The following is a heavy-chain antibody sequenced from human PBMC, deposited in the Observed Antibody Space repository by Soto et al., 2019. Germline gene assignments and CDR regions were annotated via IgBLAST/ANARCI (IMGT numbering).Heavy chain of an antibody. V-gene: IGHV3-23*01. CDR1: GCSFSTYS. Sequence: GGSLRLSCTASGCSFSTYSMAWVRQAPGKSPAWVSGLSGGGVNTFYADSVRGRFTVSVDNSKNTVYLQMNILGVEDTAVYYCARWAGYGEEWGQGTLVSVSS. J-gene: IGHJ4*02. D-gene: IGHD5-12*01. CDR2: LSGGGVNT. CDR3: ARWAGYGEE.